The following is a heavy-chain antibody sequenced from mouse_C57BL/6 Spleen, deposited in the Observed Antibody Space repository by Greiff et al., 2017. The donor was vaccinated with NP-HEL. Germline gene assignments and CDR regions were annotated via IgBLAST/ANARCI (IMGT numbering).Heavy chain of an antibody. CDR1: GYTFTDYY. CDR2: INPNNGGT. Sequence: EVQLQQSGPELVKPGASVKISCKASGYTFTDYYMNWVKQSHGKSLEWIGDINPNNGGTSYNQKFKGKATLTVDKSSSTAYMELRSLTSEDSAVYYCARPYDYDGVDYWGQGTSVTVSS. D-gene: IGHD2-4*01. J-gene: IGHJ4*01. V-gene: IGHV1-26*01. CDR3: ARPYDYDGVDY.